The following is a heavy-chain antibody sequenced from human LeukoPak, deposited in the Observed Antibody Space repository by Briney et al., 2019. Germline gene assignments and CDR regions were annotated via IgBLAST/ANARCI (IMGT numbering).Heavy chain of an antibody. J-gene: IGHJ3*02. V-gene: IGHV3-11*01. CDR1: GFTFSDYY. CDR2: ISSSGSTI. CDR3: ARVQYYDSSPLDI. D-gene: IGHD3-22*01. Sequence: PGGSLRLSCAASGFTFSDYYMSWIRQAPGKGLEWVSNISSSGSTIYYADSVKGRFTISRDNAKNSLYLQMNSLRAEDTAVYYCARVQYYDSSPLDIRGQGTMVTVSS.